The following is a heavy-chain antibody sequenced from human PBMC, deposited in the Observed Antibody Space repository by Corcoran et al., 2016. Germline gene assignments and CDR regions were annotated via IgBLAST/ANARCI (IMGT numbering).Heavy chain of an antibody. D-gene: IGHD2-2*01. J-gene: IGHJ6*02. CDR1: GYTFTSYG. V-gene: IGHV1-18*01. Sequence: QVQLVQSGAEVKKPGASVKVSCKASGYTFTSYGISWVRQAPGQGLEWMGWISAYNGNTNYARKLQGRVTMTTDTSTSTAYMELRSLRSDDTAVYYCARNWGYCSSTSCYPGYGMDVWGQGTTVTVSS. CDR3: ARNWGYCSSTSCYPGYGMDV. CDR2: ISAYNGNT.